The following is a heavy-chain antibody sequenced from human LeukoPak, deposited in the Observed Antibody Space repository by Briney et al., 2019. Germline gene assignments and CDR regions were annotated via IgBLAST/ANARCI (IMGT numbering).Heavy chain of an antibody. J-gene: IGHJ4*02. CDR1: GDSISDYF. CDR3: ARAPRSTGDFLY. CDR2: FYTTGDT. V-gene: IGHV4-4*07. D-gene: IGHD1-14*01. Sequence: PSETLSLTCAVSGDSISDYFWSWIRQPAGKGLEWIGRFYTTGDTNYNPSLKSRVTMSIDPSKNQFSRKLASVTAADTAIYYCARAPRSTGDFLYWGQGTLVTVSS.